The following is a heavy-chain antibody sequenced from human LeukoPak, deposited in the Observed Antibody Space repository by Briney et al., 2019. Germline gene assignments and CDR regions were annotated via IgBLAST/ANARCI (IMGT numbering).Heavy chain of an antibody. CDR2: IHHSGSI. J-gene: IGHJ4*02. V-gene: IGHV4-38-2*01. D-gene: IGHD1-1*01. Sequence: SETLSLTCGVSGYSISNGYHWGWIRQPPGKGLEWIGSIHHSGSIYHNPSLKSRVTISVDTSKNQLSLKLASVTASDTAVYYCARINWNPDYWGQGTLVTVSS. CDR3: ARINWNPDY. CDR1: GYSISNGYH.